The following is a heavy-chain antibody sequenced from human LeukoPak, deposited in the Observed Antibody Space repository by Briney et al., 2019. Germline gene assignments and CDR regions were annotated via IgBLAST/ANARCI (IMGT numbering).Heavy chain of an antibody. CDR3: ARNHYYDSSLGYYFDY. D-gene: IGHD3-22*01. J-gene: IGHJ4*02. Sequence: SVKVSCKASGGTFSSYTISWVRQAPGQGLEWMGRIIPILGIANYAQKFQGRVTITADKSTSTAYMELSSLRSEDTAVYYCARNHYYDSSLGYYFDYWGQGILVTVSS. V-gene: IGHV1-69*02. CDR2: IIPILGIA. CDR1: GGTFSSYT.